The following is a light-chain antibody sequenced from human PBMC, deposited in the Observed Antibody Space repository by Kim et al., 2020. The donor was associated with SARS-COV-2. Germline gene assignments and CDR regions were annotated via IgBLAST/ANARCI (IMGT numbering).Light chain of an antibody. J-gene: IGKJ1*01. CDR3: QHPKT. V-gene: IGKV3-20*01. CDR2: GAT. CDR1: QSVSSSF. Sequence: EIVLTQSPATLSLSPGERATLSCRASQSVSSSFLAWYQQEPGQAPRLLIYGATSRATGIPDRFSGSESGTDFTLTISRLEAEDFAVYYCQHPKTFGQGTKVDIK.